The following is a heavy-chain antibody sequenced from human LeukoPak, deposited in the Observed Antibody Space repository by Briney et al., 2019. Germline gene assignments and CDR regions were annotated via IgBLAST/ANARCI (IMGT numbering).Heavy chain of an antibody. Sequence: GGSLRLSCAASGFTFSSYGMHWVRQAPDKGLEWVAAISYDGSNKYYADSVKGRFTISRDNSKNTLYLQMNSLRDEDTAVYYCAKAARDTRKNWFDPWGQGTLVTVSS. V-gene: IGHV3-30*18. CDR3: AKAARDTRKNWFDP. D-gene: IGHD5-24*01. CDR2: ISYDGSNK. CDR1: GFTFSSYG. J-gene: IGHJ5*02.